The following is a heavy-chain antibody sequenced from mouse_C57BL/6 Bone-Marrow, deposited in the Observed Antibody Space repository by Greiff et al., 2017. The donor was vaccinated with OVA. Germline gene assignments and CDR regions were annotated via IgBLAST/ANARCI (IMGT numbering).Heavy chain of an antibody. CDR1: GYTFTSYW. CDR3: ARAWFAY. CDR2: IDPNSGGT. J-gene: IGHJ3*01. V-gene: IGHV1-72*01. Sequence: QVQLQQPGAELVKPGASVKLSCKASGYTFTSYWMLWVQQRPGRGLEWIGRIDPNSGGTKYNEKFKGKATLTVAKPSITAYMQLSSLTSEDSAFYSCARAWFAYWGQGTLVTVSA.